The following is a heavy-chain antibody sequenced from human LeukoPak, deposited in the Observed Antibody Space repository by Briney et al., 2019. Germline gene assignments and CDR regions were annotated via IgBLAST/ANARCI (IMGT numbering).Heavy chain of an antibody. D-gene: IGHD3-22*01. CDR2: MNPNSGNT. CDR3: AGGSVRGYIPGGDY. Sequence: ASVKVSCKASGYTFTSYDINWVRQATGQGLEWMGWMNPNSGNTGYAQKFQGRVTMTRNTSISTAYMELSSLRSEDTAVYYCAGGSVRGYIPGGDYWGQGTLVTVSS. V-gene: IGHV1-8*01. CDR1: GYTFTSYD. J-gene: IGHJ4*02.